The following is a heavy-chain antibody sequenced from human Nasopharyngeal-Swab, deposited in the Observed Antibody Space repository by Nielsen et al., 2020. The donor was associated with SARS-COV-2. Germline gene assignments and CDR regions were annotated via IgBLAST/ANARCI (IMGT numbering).Heavy chain of an antibody. CDR3: ARGGVPGYYYYYYYMDV. Sequence: ASVKVSCKASGYTFTSYAMNWVRQAPGQGLEWMGWINTNTGNPTYAQGFTGRFVFSLDTSVSTAYLQISSLKAEDTAVYYCARGGVPGYYYYYYYMDVWGKGTTVTVSS. V-gene: IGHV7-4-1*02. J-gene: IGHJ6*03. CDR2: INTNTGNP. D-gene: IGHD3-10*01. CDR1: GYTFTSYA.